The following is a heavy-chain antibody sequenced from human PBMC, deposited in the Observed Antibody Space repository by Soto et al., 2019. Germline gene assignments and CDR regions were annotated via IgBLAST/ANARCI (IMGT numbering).Heavy chain of an antibody. CDR3: ARGLYYYDSSVYYFA. D-gene: IGHD3-22*01. CDR2: ISSSSSYI. V-gene: IGHV3-21*01. Sequence: EVQLVESGGGLVKPGGSLRLSCAASGFTFSSYSMNWVRQAPGKGLEWVSSISSSSSYIYYADSVKGRFTISRDNAKNSLYLQMNSPRAEDTAVYYCARGLYYYDSSVYYFAWGQGTLVTVSS. CDR1: GFTFSSYS. J-gene: IGHJ4*02.